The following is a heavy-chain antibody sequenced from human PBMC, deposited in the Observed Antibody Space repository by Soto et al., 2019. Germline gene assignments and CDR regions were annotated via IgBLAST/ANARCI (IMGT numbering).Heavy chain of an antibody. CDR1: GGSINGGRYY. CDR3: ARDRGFGMDA. J-gene: IGHJ6*02. V-gene: IGHV4-31*03. Sequence: QVPLQESGPGLVKPSQTLSLTCTVSGGSINGGRYYWNWIRQHPGKGLEWIGYIYGSGTIDYNPSLKSRVIISEDTSKNQFSLSLISVTAADTAVYYCARDRGFGMDAWGQGTMVIVSS. CDR2: IYGSGTI.